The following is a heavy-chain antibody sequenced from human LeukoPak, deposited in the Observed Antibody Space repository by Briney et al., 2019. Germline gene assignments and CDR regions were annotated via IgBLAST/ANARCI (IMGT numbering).Heavy chain of an antibody. CDR3: AKVALAARPPLYYYYMDV. D-gene: IGHD6-6*01. CDR1: GFTFSSYA. V-gene: IGHV3-23*01. J-gene: IGHJ6*03. Sequence: PGGSLRLSCAASGFTFSSYAMSWVRQAPGKGLEWVSAISGSGGSTYYADSVKGRFTISRDNSKNTLYLQMNSLRAEDTAVYYCAKVALAARPPLYYYYMDVWGKGTTVTVSS. CDR2: ISGSGGST.